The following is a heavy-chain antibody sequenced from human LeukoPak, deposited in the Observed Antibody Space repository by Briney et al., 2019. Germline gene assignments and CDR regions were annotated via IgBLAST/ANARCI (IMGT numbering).Heavy chain of an antibody. CDR1: GFTFSSYE. D-gene: IGHD3-22*01. V-gene: IGHV3-48*03. Sequence: GGSLRLSCAASGFTFSSYEMNWVRQAPGKGLEWVSYISSSGSTIYYAHSVKGRFTISRDNAKNSLYLQMNSLRAEDTAVYYCARGPFYDSSGYPYYYYGMDVWGQGTTVTVSS. J-gene: IGHJ6*02. CDR3: ARGPFYDSSGYPYYYYGMDV. CDR2: ISSSGSTI.